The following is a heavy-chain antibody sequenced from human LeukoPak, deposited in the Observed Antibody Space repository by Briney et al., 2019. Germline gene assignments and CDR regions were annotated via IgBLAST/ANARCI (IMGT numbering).Heavy chain of an antibody. Sequence: SETLSLTCAVYGGSFCGYYWSWLRQPPGKGMEWIGEINHSGSTNYNPSLKSRVTTSVDTSKNQFSLKLSSVPAADTAVYYCARHHYDFWSGYYKGYYYYMDVWGKGTTVTVSS. CDR1: GGSFCGYY. V-gene: IGHV4-34*01. J-gene: IGHJ6*03. CDR2: INHSGST. CDR3: ARHHYDFWSGYYKGYYYYMDV. D-gene: IGHD3-3*01.